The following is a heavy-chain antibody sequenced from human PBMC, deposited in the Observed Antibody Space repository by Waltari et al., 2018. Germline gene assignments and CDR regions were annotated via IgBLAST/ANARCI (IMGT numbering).Heavy chain of an antibody. CDR3: ARGSSSWYSGSPTNWFDP. CDR1: GYTFTGYY. J-gene: IGHJ5*02. D-gene: IGHD6-13*01. CDR2: INPNSGGT. Sequence: QVQLVQSGAEVKKPGASVKVSCKASGYTFTGYYMHRVRRAPGQGLEWMGWINPNSGGTNYAQKFQGRVTMTRDTSISTAYMELSRLRSDDTAVYYCARGSSSWYSGSPTNWFDPWGQGTLVTVSS. V-gene: IGHV1-2*02.